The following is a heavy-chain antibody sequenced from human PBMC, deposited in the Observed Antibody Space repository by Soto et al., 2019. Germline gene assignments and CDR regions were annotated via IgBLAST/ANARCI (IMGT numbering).Heavy chain of an antibody. V-gene: IGHV3-15*01. CDR1: GFALSNAW. Sequence: PGGSLRLSCTASGFALSNAWMNWVRQAPGKGLEWVGRILSKTHGGATHYAAPVKDRFVVSRDDSKNTLYLQMDSLKTEDTAVYYCAAGTGRTDFDYWGQGTLVTVSS. J-gene: IGHJ4*02. CDR2: ILSKTHGGAT. D-gene: IGHD2-2*01. CDR3: AAGTGRTDFDY.